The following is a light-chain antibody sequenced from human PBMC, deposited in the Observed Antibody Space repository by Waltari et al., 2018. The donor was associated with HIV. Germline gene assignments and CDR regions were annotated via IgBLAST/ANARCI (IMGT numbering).Light chain of an antibody. CDR1: ASDIGDYNY. J-gene: IGLJ2*01. Sequence: QSALTQPASVSGAPGQSITISCTGTASDIGDYNYVSWYQQHPGKAPKLVIYDVSNRPSGISTRFSCSKSGTTASLTISGLQAEDEAVYYCSSYTRSTRTTAWLFGGGTRLTVL. CDR3: SSYTRSTRTTAWL. V-gene: IGLV2-14*03. CDR2: DVS.